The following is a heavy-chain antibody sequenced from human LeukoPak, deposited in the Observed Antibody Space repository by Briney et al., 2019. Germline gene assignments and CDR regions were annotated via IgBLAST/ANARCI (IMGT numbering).Heavy chain of an antibody. CDR1: GYTLTDYY. J-gene: IGHJ6*02. Sequence: ASVKVSCKASGYTLTDYYMHWVRQAPGQGLEWMGRINPNSGGTNYAQKFQGRVTMTRDASISTVYMELSRLRSDDTAVYYCARDKYSSGYLRYYYYYGMDVWGQGTTVTVSS. CDR2: INPNSGGT. V-gene: IGHV1-2*06. CDR3: ARDKYSSGYLRYYYYYGMDV. D-gene: IGHD3-22*01.